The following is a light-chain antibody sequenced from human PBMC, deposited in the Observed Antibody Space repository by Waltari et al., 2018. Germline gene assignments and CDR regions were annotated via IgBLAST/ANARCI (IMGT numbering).Light chain of an antibody. J-gene: IGLJ1*01. CDR1: NIESKS. CDR3: QVWDANTDPGV. V-gene: IGLV3-21*01. Sequence: PGETARITCGGNNIESKSVHWYRQRPGQAPVVVISYDSDRAAGIPERFSGSNSGNTATLTISRVEAGDETDYYCQVWDANTDPGVFGTGTEVTVL. CDR2: YDS.